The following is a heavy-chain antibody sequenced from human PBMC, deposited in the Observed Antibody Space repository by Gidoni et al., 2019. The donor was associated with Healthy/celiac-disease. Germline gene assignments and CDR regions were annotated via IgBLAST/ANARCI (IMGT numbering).Heavy chain of an antibody. CDR3: VTVTTSYYFFDQ. Sequence: EVQLLESGGGLGQPGGSLRLSCAASGFTFSNYAMSWVRQAPGKGLEWVSTISGSGGSTYYADSVKGRFTISRDNSKNTLYVQMNSLRAEDTAVYYCVTVTTSYYFFDQWGQGTLVTVSS. D-gene: IGHD4-17*01. CDR2: ISGSGGST. J-gene: IGHJ4*02. V-gene: IGHV3-23*01. CDR1: GFTFSNYA.